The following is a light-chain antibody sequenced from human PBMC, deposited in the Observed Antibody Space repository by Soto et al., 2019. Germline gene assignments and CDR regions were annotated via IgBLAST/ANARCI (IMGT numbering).Light chain of an antibody. V-gene: IGKV3-15*01. CDR3: QQYSNWPSIT. CDR2: GAT. CDR1: QSIGIN. J-gene: IGKJ5*01. Sequence: EIVMTQSPATLSVSPGERATLSCRASQSIGINLAWYHQKPGQTPRLLIYGATSRATGVPARFSSSGSGTEFTLTIKSLQSEDFAVYYCQQYSNWPSITFGQGTRLEIQ.